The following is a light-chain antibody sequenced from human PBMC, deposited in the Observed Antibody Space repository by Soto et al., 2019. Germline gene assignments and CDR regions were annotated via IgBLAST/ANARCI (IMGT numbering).Light chain of an antibody. J-gene: IGKJ2*01. V-gene: IGKV3-15*01. CDR3: QQHNYWPS. CDR2: GAS. CDR1: QSVSSN. Sequence: EIVMTQSPATLSVSPGERATLSCRASQSVSSNLAWYQQKTGQAPRLLLYGASTRATGIPGRFSGSGSGTEFTLTISSLQSEDFAVYYCQQHNYWPSFGQGTKLEIK.